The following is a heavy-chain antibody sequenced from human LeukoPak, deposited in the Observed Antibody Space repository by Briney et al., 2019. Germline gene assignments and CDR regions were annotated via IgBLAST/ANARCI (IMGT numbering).Heavy chain of an antibody. J-gene: IGHJ4*02. D-gene: IGHD2-2*01. CDR1: GGTFSSYA. CDR3: AADSPLGYCSSTSCYVFDY. CDR2: IIPIFGTA. Sequence: ASVKVSCKASGGTFSSYAISWVRQAPGQGLEWMGGIIPIFGTANYAQKFQGRVTITADESTSTAYMELSSLRSEDTAVYYCAADSPLGYCSSTSCYVFDYWGQGTLVTVSS. V-gene: IGHV1-69*13.